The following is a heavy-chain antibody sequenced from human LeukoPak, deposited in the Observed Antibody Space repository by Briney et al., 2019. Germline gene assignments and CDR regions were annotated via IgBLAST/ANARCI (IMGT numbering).Heavy chain of an antibody. CDR2: INPSGGST. CDR3: AREERWLQYMDV. D-gene: IGHD5-24*01. CDR1: GYTFTSYY. J-gene: IGHJ6*03. Sequence: ASVKVSCKASGYTFTSYYMHWVRQVPGQGLEWMGIINPSGGSTSYAQKFQGRVTMTRDMSTSTVYMELSSLRSDDTAVYYCAREERWLQYMDVWGKGTTVTIPS. V-gene: IGHV1-46*01.